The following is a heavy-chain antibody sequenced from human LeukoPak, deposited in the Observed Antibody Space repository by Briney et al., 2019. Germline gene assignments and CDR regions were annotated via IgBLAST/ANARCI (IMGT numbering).Heavy chain of an antibody. CDR3: ARERGASIAARPHYYYYYMDV. D-gene: IGHD6-6*01. V-gene: IGHV1-69*13. CDR2: IIPIFGTA. J-gene: IGHJ6*03. Sequence: ASVNVSCKASGYTFSSHDISWVRQAPGQGLEWMGGIIPIFGTANYAQKFQGRVTITADESTSTAYMELSSLRSEDTAVYYCARERGASIAARPHYYYYYMDVWGKGTTVTVSS. CDR1: GYTFSSHD.